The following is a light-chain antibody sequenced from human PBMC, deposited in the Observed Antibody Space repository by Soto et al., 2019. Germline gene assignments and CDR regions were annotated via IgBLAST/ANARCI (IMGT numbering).Light chain of an antibody. Sequence: DIQLTQSPSFLSASVGDRVTITCRASQGISSFLAWYQQKLGQAPKLLIYAASTLESGVSLRLSGSGSGTEFTLTISSLQPEDFATYYCQHLNSYPRALAFGGGTKVEI. CDR2: AAS. CDR3: QHLNSYPRALA. CDR1: QGISSF. J-gene: IGKJ4*01. V-gene: IGKV1-9*01.